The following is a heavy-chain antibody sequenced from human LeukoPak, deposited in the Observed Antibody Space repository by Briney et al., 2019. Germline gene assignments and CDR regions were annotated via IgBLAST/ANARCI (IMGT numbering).Heavy chain of an antibody. Sequence: GGSLRLSCAASGFTLSSYAMSWVRQAPGKGLEWVSAISGSGGSTYYADSVKGRFTISRDNSKNTLYLQMNSLRAEDTAVYYCAKVLLWFGELLYDAFDIWGQGTMVTVSS. V-gene: IGHV3-23*01. J-gene: IGHJ3*02. D-gene: IGHD3-10*01. CDR1: GFTLSSYA. CDR2: ISGSGGST. CDR3: AKVLLWFGELLYDAFDI.